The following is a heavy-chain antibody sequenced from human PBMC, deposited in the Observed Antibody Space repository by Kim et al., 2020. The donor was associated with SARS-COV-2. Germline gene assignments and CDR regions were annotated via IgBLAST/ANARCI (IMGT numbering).Heavy chain of an antibody. V-gene: IGHV3-30*18. CDR3: TKDLYGSGSYNCGMDV. Sequence: GGSLRLSCAVSGFTVNSYSMHWVRQAPGKGLEWLAHVSYDGGIQYYADSVRGRFTISRDSSKNTLYLQMNSLRTEDTAVYYCTKDLYGSGSYNCGMDVWGQGTTGTVSS. CDR1: GFTVNSYS. CDR2: VSYDGGIQ. J-gene: IGHJ6*02. D-gene: IGHD3-10*01.